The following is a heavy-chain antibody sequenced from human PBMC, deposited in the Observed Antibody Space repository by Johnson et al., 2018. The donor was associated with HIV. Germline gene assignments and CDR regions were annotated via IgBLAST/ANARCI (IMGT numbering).Heavy chain of an antibody. Sequence: MQLVESGGGVVRPGGSLRLSCAASGFTFSSYAMSWVRQAPGKGLEWVSAISGSGGSTYYADSVKGRFTISRDNSKNTLYLQMNSLRAEDTAVYYCVRGWVGATLRAFDIWGQGTMVTVSS. J-gene: IGHJ3*02. CDR2: ISGSGGST. CDR3: VRGWVGATLRAFDI. CDR1: GFTFSSYA. D-gene: IGHD1-26*01. V-gene: IGHV3-23*04.